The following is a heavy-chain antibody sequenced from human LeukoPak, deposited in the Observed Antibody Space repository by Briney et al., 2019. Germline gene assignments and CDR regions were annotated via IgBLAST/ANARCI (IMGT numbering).Heavy chain of an antibody. CDR3: AKVSSTSWDNWFDP. V-gene: IGHV3-30*02. D-gene: IGHD2-2*01. J-gene: IGHJ5*02. Sequence: PGGSLRLSCAASGFTFSSYAMHWVRQAPGKGLEWVAFIRYDGSNKYYADSVKGRFTISRDNSKNTLYLQMNSLRAEDTAVYYCAKVSSTSWDNWFDPWGQGTLVTVSS. CDR1: GFTFSSYA. CDR2: IRYDGSNK.